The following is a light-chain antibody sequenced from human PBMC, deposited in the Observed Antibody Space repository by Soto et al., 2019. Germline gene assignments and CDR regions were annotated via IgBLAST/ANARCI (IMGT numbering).Light chain of an antibody. CDR2: DAS. V-gene: IGKV1-33*01. Sequence: DIQMTQSPSSLSASVGARVSITCQASEDIRTSLSWFQHKPGRAPKLLIYDASYLETGVPSRFRGSGSGTDFTLTISSLQPEDIATSYCQHYNNLPPFTFGPGTIVDIK. J-gene: IGKJ3*01. CDR1: EDIRTS. CDR3: QHYNNLPPFT.